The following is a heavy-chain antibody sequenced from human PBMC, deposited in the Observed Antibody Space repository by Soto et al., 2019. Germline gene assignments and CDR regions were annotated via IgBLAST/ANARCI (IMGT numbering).Heavy chain of an antibody. Sequence: SGPTLVNPTQTLTLTCTFSGFSLSTSGMCVSWLRQPPGKALEWLGLIDWDDDKYYSTSLKTSLTISQQTCKNQVALTVTYMAPVDTATYSSAQLSYSSFSFSYWGQGTLVTVSS. CDR1: GFSLSTSGMC. CDR2: IDWDDDK. CDR3: AQLSYSSFSFSY. D-gene: IGHD3-16*02. J-gene: IGHJ4*02. V-gene: IGHV2-70*12.